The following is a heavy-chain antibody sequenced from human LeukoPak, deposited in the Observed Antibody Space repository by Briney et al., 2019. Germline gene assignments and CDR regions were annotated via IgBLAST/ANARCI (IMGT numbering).Heavy chain of an antibody. J-gene: IGHJ4*02. Sequence: GGSLRLSCAASGFTFSSYAMHWVRQAPGTGLEWVSSISSSGSFFYYADSVKGRFTISRDNAKNSLHLQMNSLRVEDTAVYFCARGLFGVINPTDYWGQGTLVTVSS. CDR2: ISSSGSFF. D-gene: IGHD3-3*01. V-gene: IGHV3-21*01. CDR3: ARGLFGVINPTDY. CDR1: GFTFSSYA.